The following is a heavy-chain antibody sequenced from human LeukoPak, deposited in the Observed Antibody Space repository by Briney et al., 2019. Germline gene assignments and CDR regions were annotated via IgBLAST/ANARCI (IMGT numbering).Heavy chain of an antibody. CDR1: GGSISSGGYY. Sequence: SETLSLTCTVSGGSISSGGYYWSWIRQHPGKGQEWIGYIYYSGSTYYNPSLKSRVTISVDTSKNQFSLKLSSVTAADTAVYYCAREGGEMALDYWGQGTLVTVSS. CDR2: IYYSGST. D-gene: IGHD5-24*01. J-gene: IGHJ4*02. V-gene: IGHV4-31*03. CDR3: AREGGEMALDY.